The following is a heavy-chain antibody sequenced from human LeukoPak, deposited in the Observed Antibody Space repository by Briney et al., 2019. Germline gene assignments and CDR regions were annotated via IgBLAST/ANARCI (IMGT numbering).Heavy chain of an antibody. CDR2: ISAYNGNT. CDR1: GYTFTSYG. CDR3: ARVATDVDTAMVRVYYYYYMDV. Sequence: ASVKVSCKASGYTFTSYGISWVRQAPGQGLEWMGWISAYNGNTNYAQELQGRVTMTTDTSTSTAYMELRSLRSDDTAVYYCARVATDVDTAMVRVYYYYYMDVWGKGTTVTISS. J-gene: IGHJ6*03. D-gene: IGHD5-18*01. V-gene: IGHV1-18*01.